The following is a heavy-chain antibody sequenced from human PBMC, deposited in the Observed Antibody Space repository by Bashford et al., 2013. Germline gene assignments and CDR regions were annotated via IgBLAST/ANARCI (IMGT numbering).Heavy chain of an antibody. J-gene: IGHJ6*02. CDR2: ITSIASTI. Sequence: VRQAPGKGLKWISTITSIASTIYNRDSVKGRFTISRDNAKNSLFLQMNSLRVEDTAVYYCVRTVKRAGAHKYGMDVWGQGDHGHRSP. CDR3: VRTVKRAGAHKYGMDV. V-gene: IGHV3-48*01.